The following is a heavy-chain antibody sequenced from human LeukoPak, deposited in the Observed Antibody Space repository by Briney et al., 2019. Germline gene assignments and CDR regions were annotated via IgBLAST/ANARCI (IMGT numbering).Heavy chain of an antibody. CDR1: RFTFSSYA. V-gene: IGHV3-23*01. Sequence: GGSLRLSCAASRFTFSSYAMGWVRQAPGKGLEWVSTTSGRGDSTYYADSVKGRFTISRDNSRNTLYLQMNTLRAEDTAVYYCAKAIAAPVWYFDLWGRGTLVTVSS. J-gene: IGHJ2*01. D-gene: IGHD6-13*01. CDR3: AKAIAAPVWYFDL. CDR2: TSGRGDST.